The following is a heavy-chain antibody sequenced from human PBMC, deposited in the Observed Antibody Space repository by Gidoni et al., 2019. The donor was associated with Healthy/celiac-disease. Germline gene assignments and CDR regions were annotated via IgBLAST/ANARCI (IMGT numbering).Heavy chain of an antibody. CDR2: ISGSGGST. J-gene: IGHJ5*02. Sequence: EVQLLESGGGLVQPGGSLRPSGAAPGFPFRSYAMSWVRQAPGKGLEWVSAISGSGGSTYYADSVKGRFTISRDNSKNTLYLQMNSLRAEDTAVYYCAKDPYYYYDSSGYHLWGQGTLVTVSS. V-gene: IGHV3-23*01. D-gene: IGHD3-22*01. CDR3: AKDPYYYYDSSGYHL. CDR1: GFPFRSYA.